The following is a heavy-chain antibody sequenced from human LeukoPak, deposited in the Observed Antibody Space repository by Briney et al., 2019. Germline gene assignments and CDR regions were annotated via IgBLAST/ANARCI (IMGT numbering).Heavy chain of an antibody. Sequence: PGGSLRLSCAASGFTFSSYSMNWVRQAPGKGLEWVSSISSSSSYIYYADSVKGRFTISRDNSKNTVYLQMNSLGAEDTAVYYCAKDFHYYDSSGYLADGDYWGQGTLVTVSS. CDR1: GFTFSSYS. D-gene: IGHD3-22*01. CDR2: ISSSSSYI. J-gene: IGHJ4*02. CDR3: AKDFHYYDSSGYLADGDY. V-gene: IGHV3-21*01.